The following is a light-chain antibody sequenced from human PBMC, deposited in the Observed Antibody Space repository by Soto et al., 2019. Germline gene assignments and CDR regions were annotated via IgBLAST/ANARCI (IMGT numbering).Light chain of an antibody. J-gene: IGLJ1*01. Sequence: QSADTLDRAVSWSPGQSVTSSCTGTGSDVGGYDFVSWYQQHPDKAPKLMIYDVNKRPSGVPDRFSGSKSGNTASLTISGLQAEDEADYYCCSYSGRKILLSGIGTKVTVL. CDR2: DVN. CDR3: CSYSGRKILL. V-gene: IGLV2-11*01. CDR1: GSDVGGYDF.